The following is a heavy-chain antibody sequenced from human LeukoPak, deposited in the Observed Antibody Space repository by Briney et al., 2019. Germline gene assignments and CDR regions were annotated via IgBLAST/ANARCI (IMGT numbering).Heavy chain of an antibody. V-gene: IGHV4-34*01. CDR2: INHSGST. D-gene: IGHD3-22*01. CDR3: AREGDYYDTSGTLDY. J-gene: IGHJ4*02. Sequence: SETLSLTCAVYGVSFSGYHWSWIRQPPGKGLEWIGEINHSGSTNYNPSLKSRVTISVDTSKNQFSLKLSSVTAADTAVYYCAREGDYYDTSGTLDYWGQGTLVTVSS. CDR1: GVSFSGYH.